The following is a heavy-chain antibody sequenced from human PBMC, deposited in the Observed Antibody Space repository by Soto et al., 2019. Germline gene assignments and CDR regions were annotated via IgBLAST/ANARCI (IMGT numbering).Heavy chain of an antibody. CDR1: GYTFISYG. V-gene: IGHV1-18*04. CDR3: VRDQYYFDSSGYYDS. J-gene: IGHJ5*01. D-gene: IGHD3-22*01. CDR2: ISPYNGNT. Sequence: QIHLVQSGPEVKKPGASVKVSCEASGYTFISYGISWVRQAPGQGLDWMGWISPYNGNTNYAQKLKGRVTLTTDTSTSTAFLELRSLRSDDTAVYFCVRDQYYFDSSGYYDSWGQGTLVTVSS.